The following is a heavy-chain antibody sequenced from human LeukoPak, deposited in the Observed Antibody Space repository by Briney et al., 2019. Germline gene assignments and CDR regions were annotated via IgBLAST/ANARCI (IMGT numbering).Heavy chain of an antibody. D-gene: IGHD1-26*01. CDR1: GFTFSSYA. Sequence: GGSLRLSCAASGFTFSSYAMSWVRQAPGKGLEWVSVIYSGGSTYYADSVKGRFTISRDNSKNTVYLQMNRLRAEDTAVYYCARDAGGYGMDVWGQGTTVTVSS. J-gene: IGHJ6*02. CDR3: ARDAGGYGMDV. CDR2: IYSGGST. V-gene: IGHV3-53*01.